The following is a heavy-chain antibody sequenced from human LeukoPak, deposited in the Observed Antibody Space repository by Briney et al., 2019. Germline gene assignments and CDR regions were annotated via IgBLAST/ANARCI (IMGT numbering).Heavy chain of an antibody. CDR1: GGSISSYY. CDR3: ARRAVLLWFGESPDAFDI. J-gene: IGHJ3*02. Sequence: SETLSLTCTVSGGSISSYYWSWIRQPPGKGLEWIGYIYYSGSTNHNPSLKSRVTISVDTSKNQFSLKLSSVTAADTAVYYCARRAVLLWFGESPDAFDIWGQGTMVTVSS. V-gene: IGHV4-59*08. D-gene: IGHD3-10*01. CDR2: IYYSGST.